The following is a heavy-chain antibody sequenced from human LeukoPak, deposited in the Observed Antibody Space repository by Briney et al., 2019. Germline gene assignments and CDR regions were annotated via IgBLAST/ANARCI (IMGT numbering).Heavy chain of an antibody. CDR3: AKDDSSGETDSGVFDS. CDR2: ISYDGSNK. Sequence: GGSLRLSCAASGFTFSSYGMHWVHQAPGKGLEFVAVISYDGSNKYYADSVKGRFTISRDNSKNTLYLQMNSLRAEDTAVYYWAKDDSSGETDSGVFDSWGQGTLFTVSS. CDR1: GFTFSSYG. J-gene: IGHJ4*02. D-gene: IGHD3-22*01. V-gene: IGHV3-30*18.